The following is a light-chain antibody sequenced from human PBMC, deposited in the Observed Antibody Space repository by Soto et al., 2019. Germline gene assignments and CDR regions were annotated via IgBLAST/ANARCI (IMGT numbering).Light chain of an antibody. CDR3: QQYGSSPWT. CDR2: GAS. Sequence: ETVLTQSPGTLSLSPGERATLSCRASQTVRNSYLAWYQQKPGQAPRLLIYGASSRATGIPDRFSGSGSGTDITLTSSRLEPEDFVVYYCQQYGSSPWTFGQGTKVEIK. V-gene: IGKV3-20*01. CDR1: QTVRNSY. J-gene: IGKJ1*01.